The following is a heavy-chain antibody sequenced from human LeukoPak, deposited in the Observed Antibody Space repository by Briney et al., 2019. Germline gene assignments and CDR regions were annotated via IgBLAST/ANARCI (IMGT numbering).Heavy chain of an antibody. CDR1: GFTFSSYG. Sequence: GGSLRLSCAASGFTFSSYGTHWVRQAPGKGLEWVAVISYDGSNKYYADSVKGRFTISRDNSKNTLYLQMNSLRAEDTAVYYCAKDLRGSSWYTFDYWGQGTLVTVSS. V-gene: IGHV3-30*18. D-gene: IGHD6-13*01. J-gene: IGHJ4*02. CDR3: AKDLRGSSWYTFDY. CDR2: ISYDGSNK.